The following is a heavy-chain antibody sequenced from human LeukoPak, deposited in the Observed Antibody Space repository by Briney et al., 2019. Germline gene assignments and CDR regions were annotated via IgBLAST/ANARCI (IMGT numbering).Heavy chain of an antibody. J-gene: IGHJ6*03. CDR2: IYYSGST. CDR1: GGSISSYY. V-gene: IGHV4-59*01. CDR3: ATMGPYNWGGYYYYYYMDV. D-gene: IGHD5-24*01. Sequence: SETLSPTCTVSGGSISSYYWSWIRQPPGKGLEWIGYIYYSGSTDYNPSLKSRVTISVDTSKNQFSLKLSSVTAADTAVYYCATMGPYNWGGYYYYYYMDVWGKGTTVTISS.